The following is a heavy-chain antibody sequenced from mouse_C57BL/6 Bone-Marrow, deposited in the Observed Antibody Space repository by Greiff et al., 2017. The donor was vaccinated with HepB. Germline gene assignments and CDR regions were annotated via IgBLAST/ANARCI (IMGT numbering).Heavy chain of an antibody. Sequence: QVQLQQPGAELEKPGASVKLSCKASGYTFTSYWMQWVKQRPGQGLEWIGEIDPSDSYTNYNQKFKGKATLTVDTSSSTAYMQLSSLTSEDSAVYYCARGLPYYFDYWGQGTTLTVSS. CDR2: IDPSDSYT. J-gene: IGHJ2*01. V-gene: IGHV1-50*01. CDR3: ARGLPYYFDY. CDR1: GYTFTSYW. D-gene: IGHD6-2*01.